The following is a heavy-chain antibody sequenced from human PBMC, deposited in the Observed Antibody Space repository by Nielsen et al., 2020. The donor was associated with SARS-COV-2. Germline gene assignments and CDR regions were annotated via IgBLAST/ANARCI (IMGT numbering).Heavy chain of an antibody. CDR1: GFTVNNNY. Sequence: GGSLRLSCAASGFTVNNNYMSWVRQAPGKGLEWVSVLYSGGGTDYADSVKGRFSISRDNSKNTLYLQMNSLRAEDTAVYYCARRFKGDSRYGYWGQGTLVTVSS. D-gene: IGHD2-2*01. J-gene: IGHJ4*02. CDR3: ARRFKGDSRYGY. CDR2: LYSGGGT. V-gene: IGHV3-53*01.